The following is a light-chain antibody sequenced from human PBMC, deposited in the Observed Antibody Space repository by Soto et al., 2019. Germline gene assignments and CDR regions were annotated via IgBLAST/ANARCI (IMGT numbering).Light chain of an antibody. J-gene: IGLJ1*01. CDR2: EVN. CDR3: SSFSSSSTPYV. CDR1: SSDVGGYNY. Sequence: QSALTQPASVSGSPGQSITISCTGTSSDVGGYNYVSWYQQHPGTAPKLMIFEVNGRPSGVSDRFSGSKSGNTASLTISGLQPEDEADYYCSSFSSSSTPYVFGTGTKVTVL. V-gene: IGLV2-14*01.